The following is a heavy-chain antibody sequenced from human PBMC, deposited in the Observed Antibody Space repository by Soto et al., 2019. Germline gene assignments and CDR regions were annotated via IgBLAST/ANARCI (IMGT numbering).Heavy chain of an antibody. V-gene: IGHV4-39*01. CDR3: ARRTVNIRTFYSGLKTHRCAY. CDR2: IYYSGST. J-gene: IGHJ4*02. Sequence: QLQLQESGPGLVKPSETLSLTCAVSGTSISSSSYYWGWIRQPPGKGLEWIVRIYYSGSTYYTPSLQTRVAIAVNTPKNQFSLRRNSVTAADTAVYYSARRTVNIRTFYSGLKTHRCAYWGQGTMATVSS. CDR1: GTSISSSSYY. D-gene: IGHD6-19*01.